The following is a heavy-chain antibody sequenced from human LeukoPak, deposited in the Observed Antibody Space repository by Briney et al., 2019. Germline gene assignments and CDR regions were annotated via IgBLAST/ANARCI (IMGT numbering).Heavy chain of an antibody. CDR2: IWYDGRTK. Sequence: GGSLRLSCEVSGFIFSNYGMHWVRQAPGKGLEWVALIWYDGRTKFHADSVKGRFTISRDNSANTPYLQMSSLRVEDMAVYYCAREWGRIAVAGGPGYWGQGALVTVSS. V-gene: IGHV3-33*01. CDR3: AREWGRIAVAGGPGY. D-gene: IGHD6-19*01. CDR1: GFIFSNYG. J-gene: IGHJ4*02.